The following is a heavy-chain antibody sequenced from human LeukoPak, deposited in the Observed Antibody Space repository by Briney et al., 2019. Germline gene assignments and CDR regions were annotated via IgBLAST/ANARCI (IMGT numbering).Heavy chain of an antibody. CDR3: ARGTYYGSGRAGAFDI. CDR2: ISYDGSKI. V-gene: IGHV3-30-3*01. Sequence: GGSLRLSCAASGFTFSSYPLHWVRQAPGKGLEWVTLISYDGSKIYYADSVKGRFTISRDNSKNTLYLQMNSLRVEDTAVYYCARGTYYGSGRAGAFDIWGQGTMVTVSS. J-gene: IGHJ3*02. D-gene: IGHD3-10*01. CDR1: GFTFSSYP.